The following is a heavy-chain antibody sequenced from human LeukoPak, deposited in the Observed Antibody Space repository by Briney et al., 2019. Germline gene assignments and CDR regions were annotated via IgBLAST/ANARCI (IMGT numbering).Heavy chain of an antibody. V-gene: IGHV3-7*01. CDR3: TRRLDD. J-gene: IGHJ4*02. Sequence: GGSLRLSCAASGFTFSSYSMNWVRQAPGKGLEWVANIKHDESEKNYLDSVKGRFTISRDNAQNSLYLQMNGLRVEDTAVYYCTRRLDDWGQGTLVTVSS. CDR1: GFTFSSYS. CDR2: IKHDESEK. D-gene: IGHD3-16*01.